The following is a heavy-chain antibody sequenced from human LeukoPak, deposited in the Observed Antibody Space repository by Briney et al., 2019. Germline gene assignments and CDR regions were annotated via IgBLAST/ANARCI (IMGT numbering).Heavy chain of an antibody. CDR1: GFTFNNYW. D-gene: IGHD5-24*01. J-gene: IGHJ4*02. CDR3: ARIGSRDGYTVDY. V-gene: IGHV3-7*01. Sequence: GGSLRLSCAASGFTFNNYWMSWVRQAPGKGLEWVANIKQDGSGKYYMDSVKGRFTISRDSAKNSLYLQMNSLRVEDTAVYYCARIGSRDGYTVDYWGQGTLVTVSS. CDR2: IKQDGSGK.